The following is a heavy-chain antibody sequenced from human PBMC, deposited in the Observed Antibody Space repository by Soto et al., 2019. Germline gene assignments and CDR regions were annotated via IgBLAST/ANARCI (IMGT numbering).Heavy chain of an antibody. J-gene: IGHJ4*02. CDR1: GFNFNTYF. D-gene: IGHD2-21*01. V-gene: IGHV3-30*13. Sequence: QVQLVQAGGGVVQPGRALRLSCAASGFNFNTYFMHWVRQAPGNGLEWVAMIFPNGRVKEYADSVKGRFTISRDNSTNRMYLQMDSLRPETTAVYYCARDDEHGRNCDLAYWGQGALVTVSS. CDR3: ARDDEHGRNCDLAY. CDR2: IFPNGRVK.